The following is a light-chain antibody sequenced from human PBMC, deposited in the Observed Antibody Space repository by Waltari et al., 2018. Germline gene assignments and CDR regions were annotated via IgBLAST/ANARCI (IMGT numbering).Light chain of an antibody. J-gene: IGLJ2*01. CDR3: SSYTLSSSLVL. CDR2: EVT. Sequence: QSALTQPASVSGSPGQSIPITCTGTSDDSCAYNSVSSYQQLPGKAPKLIIFEVTNRPSGVSDRFSGSKSGNTASLTISGLLPDDEAQYHCSSYTLSSSLVLFGGGTKVTVL. CDR1: SDDSCAYNS. V-gene: IGLV2-14*01.